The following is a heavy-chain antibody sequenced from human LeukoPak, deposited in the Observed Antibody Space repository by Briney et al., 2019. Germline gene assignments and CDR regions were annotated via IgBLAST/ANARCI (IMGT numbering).Heavy chain of an antibody. V-gene: IGHV3-30*04. J-gene: IGHJ4*02. CDR2: ISYDGSNK. CDR1: GFTFSSYA. Sequence: GGALRLSCAASGFTFSSYAMHWDRQAPGKGLEWVAVISYDGSNKYYADSVKGRFTISRDNSKNTLYLQMNSLRAEDTAVYYCARDRAGSSDYWGQGTLVTVSS. CDR3: ARDRAGSSDY. D-gene: IGHD3-10*01.